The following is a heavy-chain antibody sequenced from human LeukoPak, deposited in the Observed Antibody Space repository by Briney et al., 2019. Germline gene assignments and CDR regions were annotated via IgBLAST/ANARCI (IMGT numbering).Heavy chain of an antibody. CDR2: ISDSSAT. CDR1: GFTFSTYA. CDR3: AKGGTGYCSSSSCLYYSHY. V-gene: IGHV3-23*01. D-gene: IGHD2-2*01. J-gene: IGHJ4*02. Sequence: GGSLRLSCAASGFTFSTYAMSWVRQAPGKGLEWVSTISDSSATYYADSVKGRFSISRDNSKNTLYLQMNSLRAEDTAVYYCAKGGTGYCSSSSCLYYSHYWGQGTLVTVSS.